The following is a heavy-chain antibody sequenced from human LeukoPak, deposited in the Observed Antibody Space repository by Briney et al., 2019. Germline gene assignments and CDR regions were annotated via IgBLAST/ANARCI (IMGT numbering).Heavy chain of an antibody. CDR2: ISSNGATT. J-gene: IGHJ3*01. V-gene: IGHV3-64*01. D-gene: IGHD4-17*01. CDR1: GFTFNKYA. Sequence: PGGSLRLSCGAFGFTFNKYAMHWVRPAPGKGLEHVSGISSNGATTYYTNSVKGRFTLSRDNSKNTLYLQMGSLGAEDMAVYDCARERYSDPTDDAFDVWGQGTMVTVSS. CDR3: ARERYSDPTDDAFDV.